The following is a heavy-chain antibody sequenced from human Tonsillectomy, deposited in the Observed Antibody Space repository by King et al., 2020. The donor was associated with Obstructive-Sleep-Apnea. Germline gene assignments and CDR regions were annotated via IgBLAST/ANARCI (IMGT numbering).Heavy chain of an antibody. CDR1: GYTFTGYY. CDR2: INPNSGGT. CDR3: ARAIFYYYGMDV. J-gene: IGHJ6*02. Sequence: QLVQSGAEVKKPGASVKVSCKAAGYTFTGYYMHWVRQAPGQGLEWMGWINPNSGGTNYAQKFQGWVTMTRDTSISTAYMELSRLRSDDTPVYYCARAIFYYYGMDVWGQGTTVTVSS. V-gene: IGHV1-2*04.